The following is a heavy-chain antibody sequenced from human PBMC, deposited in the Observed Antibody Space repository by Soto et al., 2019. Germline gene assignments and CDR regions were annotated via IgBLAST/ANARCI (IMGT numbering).Heavy chain of an antibody. CDR3: ARHSYYDFWSGLLLDV. Sequence: SVTLSLTCTVSGGSISSYYWSWIRQPPGKGLEWIGYIYYSGSTNYNPSLKSRVTISVDTSKNQFSLKLSSVTAADTAVYYCARHSYYDFWSGLLLDVWGKGTTVTVSS. D-gene: IGHD3-3*01. CDR2: IYYSGST. CDR1: GGSISSYY. V-gene: IGHV4-59*08. J-gene: IGHJ6*04.